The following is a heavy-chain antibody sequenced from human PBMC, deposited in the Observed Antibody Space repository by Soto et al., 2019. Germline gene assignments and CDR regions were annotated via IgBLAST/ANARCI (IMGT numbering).Heavy chain of an antibody. D-gene: IGHD3-10*01. J-gene: IGHJ6*03. Sequence: GGSLRLSCAASGFTFSNAWMSWVRQAPGKGLEWVGRIKSKTDGGTTDYAAPVKGRFTISRDDSKNTLYLQMNSLKTEDTAVYYCTTGSSHVDSLWFGPNYYYYMDVWGKGTTVTVSS. CDR2: IKSKTDGGTT. CDR1: GFTFSNAW. V-gene: IGHV3-15*01. CDR3: TTGSSHVDSLWFGPNYYYYMDV.